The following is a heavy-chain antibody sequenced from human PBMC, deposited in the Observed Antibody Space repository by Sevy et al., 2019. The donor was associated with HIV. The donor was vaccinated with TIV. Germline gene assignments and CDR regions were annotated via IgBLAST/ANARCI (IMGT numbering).Heavy chain of an antibody. CDR2: IKLDGSEK. D-gene: IGHD2-2*01. CDR3: ARDCSSTSCLWGMDV. CDR1: GFTFRSYW. J-gene: IGHJ6*02. V-gene: IGHV3-7*03. Sequence: GGSLRLSYVASGFTFRSYWMSWVRQAPGKGLEWVANIKLDGSEKYYVDSVKGRFTISRDNAKNSLYLQMNSLRAEDTAVYYCARDCSSTSCLWGMDVWGQGTTVTVSS.